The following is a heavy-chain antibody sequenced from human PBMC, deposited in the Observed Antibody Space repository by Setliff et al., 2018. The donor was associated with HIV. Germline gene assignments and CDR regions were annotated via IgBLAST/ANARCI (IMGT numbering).Heavy chain of an antibody. CDR3: ARKGYYSDSSGYYPLPFDS. Sequence: PGGSLRLSCAASGFTFSSYRMNWVRQAPGKGLEWVSSITSSSTSIHYADSVKGRFTTSRDNAKNSLYLQMNSLRAEDTAVYYCARKGYYSDSSGYYPLPFDSWGQGTLVTVSS. D-gene: IGHD3-22*01. CDR2: ITSSSTSI. CDR1: GFTFSSYR. V-gene: IGHV3-48*01. J-gene: IGHJ4*02.